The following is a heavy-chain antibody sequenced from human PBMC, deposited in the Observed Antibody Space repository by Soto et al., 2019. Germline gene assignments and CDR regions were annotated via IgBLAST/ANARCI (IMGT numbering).Heavy chain of an antibody. V-gene: IGHV4-34*01. CDR2: INHSGST. CDR3: ARFRAKITVVTRQWYFDL. D-gene: IGHD2-21*02. Sequence: QVQLQQWGAGLLKPSETLSLTCAVYGGSFSGYYWSWIRQPPGKGLEWIGEINHSGSTNYNPSLKGRVTISVDTSKNQFSLKLSSVTAADTAVYYCARFRAKITVVTRQWYFDLWGRGTLVTVSS. CDR1: GGSFSGYY. J-gene: IGHJ2*01.